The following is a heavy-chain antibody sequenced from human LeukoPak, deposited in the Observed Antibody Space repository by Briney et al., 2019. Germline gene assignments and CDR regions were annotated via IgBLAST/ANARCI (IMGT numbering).Heavy chain of an antibody. CDR1: GYTFTSYI. V-gene: IGHV1-18*01. Sequence: ASVKVSCKASGYTFTSYIISWVRPAPGQGLEWMGWINAYNGNTDYAQRVQGRVTMTTDTSTSTAYMELRSLRSDDTAVYYCARDRHIAAAVYYYYMDVWGKGTPVTVSS. CDR2: INAYNGNT. J-gene: IGHJ6*03. D-gene: IGHD6-13*01. CDR3: ARDRHIAAAVYYYYMDV.